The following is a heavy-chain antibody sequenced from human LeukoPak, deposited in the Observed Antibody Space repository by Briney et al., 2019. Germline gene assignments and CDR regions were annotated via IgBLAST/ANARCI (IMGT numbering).Heavy chain of an antibody. CDR1: GVTFSSYW. D-gene: IGHD2-21*01. Sequence: SGGSLRLSCAASGVTFSSYWVSWVRQAPGKGLEWVANTNQDGSEEHYADSVKGRFTISRDNAENSLYLQMNSLRAEDTAVYYCARYCGGDCYGMDVWGQGTTVTVSS. CDR2: TNQDGSEE. CDR3: ARYCGGDCYGMDV. J-gene: IGHJ6*02. V-gene: IGHV3-7*01.